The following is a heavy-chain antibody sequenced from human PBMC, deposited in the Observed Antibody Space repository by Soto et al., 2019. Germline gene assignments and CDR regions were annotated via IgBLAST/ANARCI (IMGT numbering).Heavy chain of an antibody. D-gene: IGHD6-13*01. CDR1: GDSVSSNSAA. J-gene: IGHJ6*02. CDR2: TYYRSKWYN. CDR3: ARDLASVAAADYYYGMDV. V-gene: IGHV6-1*01. Sequence: TLSLTCAISGDSVSSNSAAWNWIRQSPSRGLEWLGRTYYRSKWYNDYAVSVKSRITINPDTSKNQFSLQLNSVTPEDTAVYYCARDLASVAAADYYYGMDVWGQGTTVTVSS.